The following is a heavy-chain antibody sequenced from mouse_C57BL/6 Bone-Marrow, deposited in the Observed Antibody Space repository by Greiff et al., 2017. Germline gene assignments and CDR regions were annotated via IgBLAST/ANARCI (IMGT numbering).Heavy chain of an antibody. Sequence: EVQLQQSGPVLARPGASVKMSCKTSGYTFTSYWMHWVKQRPGQGLEWIGAIYPGNSDTSYNQQFKGKAKLTAVTSASTAYMELSSLTNEDSAVYYCTANYYGSCYRAMDYWGQGTSVTVSS. J-gene: IGHJ4*01. D-gene: IGHD1-1*01. V-gene: IGHV1-5*01. CDR1: GYTFTSYW. CDR3: TANYYGSCYRAMDY. CDR2: IYPGNSDT.